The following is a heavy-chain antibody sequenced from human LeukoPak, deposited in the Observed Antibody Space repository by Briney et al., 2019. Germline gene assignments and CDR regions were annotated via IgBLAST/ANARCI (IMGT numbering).Heavy chain of an antibody. Sequence: PGGSLRLSCAASGFTFSSYAMHWVRQAPGKGLEWVAFIRSDGTVKHYAGSVKGRFTISRDNSDNTLFLLMDSLRLEDTAVYFCARDYGDYGPDYWGQGTLVSVSS. CDR2: IRSDGTVK. J-gene: IGHJ4*02. CDR3: ARDYGDYGPDY. V-gene: IGHV3-30*02. CDR1: GFTFSSYA. D-gene: IGHD4-17*01.